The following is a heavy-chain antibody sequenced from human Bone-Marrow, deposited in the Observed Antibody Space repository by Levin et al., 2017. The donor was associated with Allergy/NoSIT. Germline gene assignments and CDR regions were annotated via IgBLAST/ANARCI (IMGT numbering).Heavy chain of an antibody. CDR2: SHVSGST. CDR1: ADSINNYY. D-gene: IGHD7-27*01. V-gene: IGHV4-59*03. J-gene: IGHJ4*02. CDR3: ATSLGRSANYFDS. Sequence: PSETLSLTCNIPADSINNYYWTWIRQPPGKRLEWLGYSHVSGSTNHNPSLKGRLIISVDTSKNQFSLKLMSVTAADTAVYYCATSLGRSANYFDSWGQGNLVIVSA.